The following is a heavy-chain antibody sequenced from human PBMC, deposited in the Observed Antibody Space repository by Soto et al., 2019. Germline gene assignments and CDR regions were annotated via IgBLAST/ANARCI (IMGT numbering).Heavy chain of an antibody. CDR1: GFTFSNYA. D-gene: IGHD3-22*01. Sequence: EVLLLQSARGLVQPGGSLRLSCATSGFTFSNYAMSWVRQAPGKGLEWVATISGSGGNTDYTDSVRGRFTISRDNSKNTVSLQMNSLRAEDTALYYCAKDAPGSGWLSDYWGLGTLVTVSS. CDR3: AKDAPGSGWLSDY. CDR2: ISGSGGNT. J-gene: IGHJ4*02. V-gene: IGHV3-23*01.